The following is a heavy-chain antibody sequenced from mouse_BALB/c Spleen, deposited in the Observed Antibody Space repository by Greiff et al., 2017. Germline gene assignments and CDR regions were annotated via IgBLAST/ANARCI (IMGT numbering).Heavy chain of an antibody. Sequence: VQLQESGPGLVAPSQSLSITCTVSGFSLTSYGVHWVRQPPGKGLEWLGVIWAGGSTNYNSALMSRLSISKDNSKSQVFLKMNSLQTDDTAMYYCAREGGGNYWFAYWGQGTLVTVSA. D-gene: IGHD2-1*01. J-gene: IGHJ3*01. CDR2: IWAGGST. V-gene: IGHV2-9*02. CDR3: AREGGGNYWFAY. CDR1: GFSLTSYG.